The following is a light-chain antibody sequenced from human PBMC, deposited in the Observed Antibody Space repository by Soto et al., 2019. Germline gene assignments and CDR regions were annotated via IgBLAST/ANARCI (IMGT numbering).Light chain of an antibody. J-gene: IGLJ1*01. V-gene: IGLV1-47*01. Sequence: QSVLTQPPSASGTPGQGVTISCSGSTSNIGSNYVYWYQQLPGTAPKLLIYRNNQRPSGVPDRFSGSKSATSASLAISGLRFDDEADYFCATLDDSPNGFYVFGTGTKVTVL. CDR3: ATLDDSPNGFYV. CDR2: RNN. CDR1: TSNIGSNY.